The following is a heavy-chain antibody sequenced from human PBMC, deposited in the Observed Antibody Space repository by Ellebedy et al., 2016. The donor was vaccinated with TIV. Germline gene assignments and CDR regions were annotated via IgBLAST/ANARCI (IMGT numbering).Heavy chain of an antibody. CDR3: AKGTYYDSWSGSRGGWFDP. Sequence: GGSLRLSXVASGFTFKYYAMIWVRQAPGKGLEWVSATSGRGDSTYYADSIKGRFTISRDNSNNTLYLEMHSLRAEDTAIYYCAKGTYYDSWSGSRGGWFDPWGRGTLVNVSS. V-gene: IGHV3-23*01. J-gene: IGHJ5*02. CDR2: TSGRGDST. D-gene: IGHD3-3*01. CDR1: GFTFKYYA.